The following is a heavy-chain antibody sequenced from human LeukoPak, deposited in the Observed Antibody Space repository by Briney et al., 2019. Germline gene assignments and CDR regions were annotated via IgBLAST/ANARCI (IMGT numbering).Heavy chain of an antibody. V-gene: IGHV3-64*01. CDR1: GFTFSSYA. CDR3: ARRAGGYSHPYDY. D-gene: IGHD4-23*01. Sequence: GGSLRLSCAASGFTFSSYAMHWVRQAPGKGLEYVSAISSNGGSTYYANSVKGRFTISRDNSENTLYLQMSSLRAEDTAVYYCARRAGGYSHPYDYWGQGVLVTVSS. CDR2: ISSNGGST. J-gene: IGHJ4*02.